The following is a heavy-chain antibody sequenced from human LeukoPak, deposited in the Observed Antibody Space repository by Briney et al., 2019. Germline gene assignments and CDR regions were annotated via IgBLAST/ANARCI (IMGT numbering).Heavy chain of an antibody. D-gene: IGHD3-22*01. V-gene: IGHV4-38-2*02. CDR3: ARAFNYDTSGYFSY. J-gene: IGHJ4*02. Sequence: SETLPLTCTVSGYSISSGYYWGWIRQPPGKGLEWIGIIYHSGTTNYNPSLKSRVTISVDTSKNQFSLMLTSVTAADTAVYYCARAFNYDTSGYFSYWGQGILVTVSS. CDR2: IYHSGTT. CDR1: GYSISSGYY.